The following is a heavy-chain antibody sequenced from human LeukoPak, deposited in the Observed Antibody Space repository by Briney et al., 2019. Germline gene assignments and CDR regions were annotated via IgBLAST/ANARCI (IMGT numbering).Heavy chain of an antibody. CDR2: INSDGSST. Sequence: GGSLRLSCAASGLTFSSYWMHWVRQAPGKGLVWVSRINSDGSSTSYADSVKGRFTISRDNAKNTLYLQMNSLRAEDTAVYYCASSGYSYGDFDYWGQGTLVTVSS. V-gene: IGHV3-74*01. J-gene: IGHJ4*02. CDR3: ASSGYSYGDFDY. CDR1: GLTFSSYW. D-gene: IGHD5-18*01.